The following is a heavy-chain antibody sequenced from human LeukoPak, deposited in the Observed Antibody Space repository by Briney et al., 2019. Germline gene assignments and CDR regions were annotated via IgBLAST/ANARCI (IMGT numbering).Heavy chain of an antibody. Sequence: ASVKVSCKASGYTFTDYYMHWVRQAPGQGLEWIGWIKTNTGDTNSAQKFQGRVTLTRDTSISAAYMELSNLRSDDTAVYYCARGRATTDYYYYMDVWDKGTTVTISS. J-gene: IGHJ6*03. CDR2: IKTNTGDT. V-gene: IGHV1-2*02. CDR1: GYTFTDYY. D-gene: IGHD1-26*01. CDR3: ARGRATTDYYYYMDV.